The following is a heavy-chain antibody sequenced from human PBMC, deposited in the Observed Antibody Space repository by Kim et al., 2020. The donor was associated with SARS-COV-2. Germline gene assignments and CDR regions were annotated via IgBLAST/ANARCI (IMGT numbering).Heavy chain of an antibody. D-gene: IGHD3-16*01. J-gene: IGHJ4*02. CDR1: GLTLSSYD. Sequence: GGSLRLSCSASGLTLSSYDMHWVRQATGKGLEWVSAIGTADVTYYAVSVKGRFTISRDDAKNSLYLQMNSLREGDTAVDYCAGFYALRGPVDYWGQGTLV. CDR2: IGTADVT. CDR3: AGFYALRGPVDY. V-gene: IGHV3-13*04.